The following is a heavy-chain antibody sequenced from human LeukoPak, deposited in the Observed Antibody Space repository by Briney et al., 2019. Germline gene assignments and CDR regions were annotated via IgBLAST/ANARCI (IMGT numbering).Heavy chain of an antibody. CDR3: ARVSSSIAASWFDP. D-gene: IGHD6-6*01. V-gene: IGHV1-18*01. CDR1: VYTLTIYG. J-gene: IGHJ5*02. CDR2: TSAYNGNT. Sequence: SRNVSWTPSVYTLTIYGISWVRQAPGEGLEWMGWTSAYNGNTNYAQKLQGTATMSTATSTSTAYMEPRSLRSDDTAVYYCARVSSSIAASWFDPWGQGTLVTVSS.